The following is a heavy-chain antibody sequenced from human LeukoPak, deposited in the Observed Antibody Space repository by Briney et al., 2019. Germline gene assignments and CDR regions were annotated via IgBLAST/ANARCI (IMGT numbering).Heavy chain of an antibody. CDR1: GFTFSSYS. D-gene: IGHD3-22*01. J-gene: IGHJ4*02. CDR3: ARVLCFDSSGFSV. CDR2: IDSSSTYI. Sequence: RGSLRLSCAASGFTFSSYSMNWVRQAPGKGLEWVSSIDSSSTYINYADSVKGRFTISRDNANNSLYLQMSSLRAEDTAVYYCARVLCFDSSGFSVWGQGALVTVSS. V-gene: IGHV3-21*01.